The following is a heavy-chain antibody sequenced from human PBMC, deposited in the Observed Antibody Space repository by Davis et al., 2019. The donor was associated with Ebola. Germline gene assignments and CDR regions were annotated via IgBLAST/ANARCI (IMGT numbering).Heavy chain of an antibody. D-gene: IGHD6-19*01. V-gene: IGHV3-23*01. CDR3: AKSSVAGTSGMDV. J-gene: IGHJ6*02. CDR2: ISGAGGST. CDR1: GFTFSSYG. Sequence: PGGSLRLSCAASGFTFSSYGMSWVRQAPGKGLEWVSAISGAGGSTYYADSVKGRFTISRDNSKNTLYLQMNSLRAEDTAVYYCAKSSVAGTSGMDVWGQGTTVTVSS.